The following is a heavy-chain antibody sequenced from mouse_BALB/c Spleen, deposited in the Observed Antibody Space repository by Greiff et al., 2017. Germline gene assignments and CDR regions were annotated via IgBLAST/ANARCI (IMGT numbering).Heavy chain of an antibody. V-gene: IGHV1-55*01. CDR1: GYNFTSYW. CDR2: IYPGSGST. Sequence: QVQLQQPGAELVKPGPSVKLSCKASGYNFTSYWINWVKLRPGQGLEWIGDIYPGSGSTNYNEKFKSKATLTVDTSSSTAYMQLSSLASEDSALYYCARFPYGNPFAYWGQGTLVTVSA. D-gene: IGHD2-1*01. CDR3: ARFPYGNPFAY. J-gene: IGHJ3*01.